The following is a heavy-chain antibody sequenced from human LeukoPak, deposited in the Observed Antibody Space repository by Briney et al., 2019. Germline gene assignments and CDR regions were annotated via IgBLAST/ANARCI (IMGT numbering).Heavy chain of an antibody. J-gene: IGHJ4*02. CDR3: AKDRSGYYDSSGYSHFDY. CDR1: GFEFNMYG. Sequence: GGTLRLSCAASGFEFNMYGMNWVRQAPGKGLEWVSGISGRGDSTSYADSVKGRFTISRDNSKNTLYLQMNSLRAEDTAVYYCAKDRSGYYDSSGYSHFDYWGQGTLVTVSS. D-gene: IGHD3-22*01. V-gene: IGHV3-23*01. CDR2: ISGRGDST.